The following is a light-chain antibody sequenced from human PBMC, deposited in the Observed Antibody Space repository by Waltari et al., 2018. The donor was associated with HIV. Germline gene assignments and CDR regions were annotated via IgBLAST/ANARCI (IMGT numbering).Light chain of an antibody. Sequence: QAVLTQAPSVSGAPGQRVTISCSGSSSNIGAGYDVHWYQQRPGTAPKLLIYGSTKRPSGCPDRFAGSKSGTSASLVITGLQAEDEADYYCQSFDSSLSSSVVFGGGTKLTVL. CDR2: GST. V-gene: IGLV1-40*01. CDR1: SSNIGAGYD. CDR3: QSFDSSLSSSVV. J-gene: IGLJ2*01.